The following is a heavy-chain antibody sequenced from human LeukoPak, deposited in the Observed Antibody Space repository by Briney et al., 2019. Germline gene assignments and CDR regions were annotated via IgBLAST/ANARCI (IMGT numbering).Heavy chain of an antibody. V-gene: IGHV1-2*02. CDR1: GYTFTGYY. J-gene: IGHJ5*02. CDR2: INPNSGGT. Sequence: GASVKVSCKASGYTFTGYYMHWVRQAPGQGLEWMGWINPNSGGTNYAQKFQGRVTMTRDTSISTAYMELSRLRSDDTAVYYCARTDYDILTGYYRMNNWFDPWGQGTLVTVSS. D-gene: IGHD3-9*01. CDR3: ARTDYDILTGYYRMNNWFDP.